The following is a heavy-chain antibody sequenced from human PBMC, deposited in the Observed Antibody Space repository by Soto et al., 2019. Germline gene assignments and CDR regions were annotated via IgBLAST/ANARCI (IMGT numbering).Heavy chain of an antibody. V-gene: IGHV4-31*03. CDR2: IYYSGST. CDR1: GGSISSGDYY. CDR3: ARDGRLAAAGRFDY. J-gene: IGHJ4*02. Sequence: SETLSLTCTVSGGSISSGDYYWSWIRQVPKKGLEWIGYIYYSGSTYYNPSLRSRVTMSVDTSKNQFSLKLSSVTAADTAIYYCARDGRLAAAGRFDYWGQGTLVTVSS. D-gene: IGHD6-13*01.